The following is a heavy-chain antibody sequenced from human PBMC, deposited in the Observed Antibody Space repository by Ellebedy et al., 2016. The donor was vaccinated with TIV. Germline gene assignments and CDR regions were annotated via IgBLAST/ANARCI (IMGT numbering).Heavy chain of an antibody. CDR3: ARYGRYFDLVSEIDY. CDR1: GFSFRSYW. D-gene: IGHD3-9*01. Sequence: GGSLRLSCVGSGFSFRSYWMSWVRQAPGKGLEWVANMRQDGGDKYYVDSVKGRFTVSRDNAKSSLYLQMNSLRAEDTAVYYCARYGRYFDLVSEIDYWGQGTLVTVSS. V-gene: IGHV3-7*01. CDR2: MRQDGGDK. J-gene: IGHJ4*02.